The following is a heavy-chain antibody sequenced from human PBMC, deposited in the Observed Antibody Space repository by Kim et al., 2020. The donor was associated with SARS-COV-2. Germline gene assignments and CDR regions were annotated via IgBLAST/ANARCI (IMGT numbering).Heavy chain of an antibody. D-gene: IGHD5-12*01. V-gene: IGHV3-23*01. J-gene: IGHJ4*02. CDR3: AKGHVAC. CDR2: GIT. Sequence: GITYYTEAVQGRITISKANSKNTLYLQMNNLRPEDTAVYYCAKGHVACWGQGTQVTVSS.